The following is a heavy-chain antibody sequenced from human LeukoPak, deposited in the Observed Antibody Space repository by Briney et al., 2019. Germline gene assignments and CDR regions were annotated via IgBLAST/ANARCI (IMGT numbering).Heavy chain of an antibody. V-gene: IGHV1-46*01. CDR2: INPSGGST. J-gene: IGHJ4*02. Sequence: ASVKVSCKASGYTFTSYYMHWVRQAPGQGLEWMGIINPSGGSTSYAQKFQGRVTMTRDTSTSTVYMELSSLRSEDTAVYYCARDDYYDSTSTLCPDCWGQGTLVTVSS. CDR1: GYTFTSYY. D-gene: IGHD3-22*01. CDR3: ARDDYYDSTSTLCPDC.